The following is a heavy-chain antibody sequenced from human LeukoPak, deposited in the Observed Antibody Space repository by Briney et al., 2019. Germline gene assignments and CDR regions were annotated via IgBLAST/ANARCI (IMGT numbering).Heavy chain of an antibody. CDR3: ARDLAGGYWYFDL. V-gene: IGHV4-59*01. J-gene: IGHJ2*01. CDR1: GGSISSYY. D-gene: IGHD3-10*01. Sequence: PSETLSLTCTVSGGSISSYYWSWIRQPPGKGLEWIGYIYYSGSTNYNPSLKSRVTISVDTSKNQFSLKLSSVTAADTAVYYCARDLAGGYWYFDLWGRGTLVTVSS. CDR2: IYYSGST.